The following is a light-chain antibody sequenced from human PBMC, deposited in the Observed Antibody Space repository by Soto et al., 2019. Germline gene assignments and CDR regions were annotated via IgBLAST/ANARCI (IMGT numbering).Light chain of an antibody. J-gene: IGLJ1*01. CDR1: SSDVGNNNF. CDR3: SSFAGTNSFV. CDR2: EVT. Sequence: QSALTQPASVSGSPGQSITISCTGTSSDVGNNNFVSWYQQYPGKAPRLMIYEVTRRPSGVPDRIFGSKSYTTASLTVSGLQAEDEADYYCSSFAGTNSFVFGTGTKLTVL. V-gene: IGLV2-8*01.